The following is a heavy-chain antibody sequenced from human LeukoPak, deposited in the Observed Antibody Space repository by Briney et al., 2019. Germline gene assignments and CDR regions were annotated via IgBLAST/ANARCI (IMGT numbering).Heavy chain of an antibody. CDR3: ARGLLPAYSSGWFGDFDY. D-gene: IGHD6-19*01. V-gene: IGHV1-46*01. CDR2: INPSGGST. CDR1: GYTFTGYY. Sequence: ASVKVSCKASGYTFTGYYMHWVRQAPGQGLEWMGIINPSGGSTSYAQKFQGRVTMTRDTSTSTVYMELSSLRSEDTAVYYCARGLLPAYSSGWFGDFDYWGQGTLVTVSS. J-gene: IGHJ4*02.